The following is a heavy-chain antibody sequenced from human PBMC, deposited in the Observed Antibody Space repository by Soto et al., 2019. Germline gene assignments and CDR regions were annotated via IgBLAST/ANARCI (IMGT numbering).Heavy chain of an antibody. CDR2: INPNSGGT. CDR3: ARSLTEGYCTITGCYTRPLYGMDV. J-gene: IGHJ6*02. Sequence: ASVKVSCKASGYTFSGYYIHWLRQAPGQGLEWMGWINPNSGGTNYAQKFQGRVTVTRGTPTSTAYMELSRLTSDDTAVYYCARSLTEGYCTITGCYTRPLYGMDVWGQGTTVTVSS. V-gene: IGHV1-2*02. D-gene: IGHD2-2*02. CDR1: GYTFSGYY.